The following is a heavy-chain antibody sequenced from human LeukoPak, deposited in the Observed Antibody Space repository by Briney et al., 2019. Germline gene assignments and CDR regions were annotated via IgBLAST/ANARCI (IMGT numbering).Heavy chain of an antibody. CDR2: IWYDGSNK. V-gene: IGHV3-33*01. CDR1: GFTFSSYG. Sequence: GGSLRLSCAASGFTFSSYGMHWVRQAPGKGLEWVAVIWYDGSNKYYADSVKGRFAISRDNSKNTLYLQMNSLRAEDTAVYYCARPTYSGSYYWFDYWGQGTLVTVSS. D-gene: IGHD1-26*01. CDR3: ARPTYSGSYYWFDY. J-gene: IGHJ4*02.